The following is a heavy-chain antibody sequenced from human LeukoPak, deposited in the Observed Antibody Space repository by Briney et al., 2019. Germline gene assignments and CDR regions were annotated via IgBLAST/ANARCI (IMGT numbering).Heavy chain of an antibody. CDR1: GFTFSDYY. CDR3: AREIVATRHLDY. V-gene: IGHV3-11*01. Sequence: GGSLRLSCAASGFTFSDYYMSWIRQAPGKGLEWVSYISSSGSTIYYADSVKGRFTTSRDNAKNSLYLQMNSLRAEDTAVYYCAREIVATRHLDYWGQGTLVTVSS. D-gene: IGHD5-12*01. CDR2: ISSSGSTI. J-gene: IGHJ4*02.